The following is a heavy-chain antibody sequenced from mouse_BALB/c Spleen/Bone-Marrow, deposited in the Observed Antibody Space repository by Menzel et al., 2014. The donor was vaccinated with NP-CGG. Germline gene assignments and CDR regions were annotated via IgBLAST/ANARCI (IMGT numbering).Heavy chain of an antibody. D-gene: IGHD1-1*01. CDR2: MNPFNDGT. J-gene: IGHJ2*01. Sequence: HLVESGPELVKPGASVKMSCKASRYTFTSYVSHWVRQKPGQGLEWIGFMNPFNDGTKYNEKFKGKATLTSDKSSSTAYMELSSLTSEDSAVYYCAREVVATDYFDYWGQGTTLTVSS. CDR3: AREVVATDYFDY. V-gene: IGHV1-14*01. CDR1: RYTFTSYV.